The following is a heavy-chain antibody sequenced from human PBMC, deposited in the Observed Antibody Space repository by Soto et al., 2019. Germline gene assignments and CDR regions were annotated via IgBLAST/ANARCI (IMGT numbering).Heavy chain of an antibody. D-gene: IGHD2-2*01. Sequence: GESLKISCKGSGYSFTSYWIAWVRQMPGKGLEWMGIIYPGDSDTRYSPSFQGQVTISADKSISTAYLQWSSLKASDTAMYYCARLPLGYCSSTSCYGPYYYYGMDVWGQRTTVTVSS. J-gene: IGHJ6*02. CDR3: ARLPLGYCSSTSCYGPYYYYGMDV. V-gene: IGHV5-51*01. CDR1: GYSFTSYW. CDR2: IYPGDSDT.